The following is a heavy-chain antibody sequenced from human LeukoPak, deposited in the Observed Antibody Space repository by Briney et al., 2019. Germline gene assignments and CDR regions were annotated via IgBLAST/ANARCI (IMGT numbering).Heavy chain of an antibody. J-gene: IGHJ4*02. Sequence: GGSLRLSCAASGFTFSSYWMSWVRQAPGKGQEWVANIKQDGSEKYYVDSVKGRFTISRDNAKNSLYPQMNSLRAEDTAVYYCARGSRQLWLNFDYWGQGTLVTVSS. D-gene: IGHD5-18*01. CDR3: ARGSRQLWLNFDY. CDR2: IKQDGSEK. V-gene: IGHV3-7*01. CDR1: GFTFSSYW.